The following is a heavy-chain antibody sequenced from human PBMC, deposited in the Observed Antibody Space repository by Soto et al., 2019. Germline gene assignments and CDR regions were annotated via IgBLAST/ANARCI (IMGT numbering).Heavy chain of an antibody. Sequence: QVQLQQWGAGLLKPSETLSLTCAVYGGSFSGYYWSWIRQPPGKGLEWIGEINHSGSNNYNPSLKSRVTISVDTSKNQFSLKLSSVTAADTAVYYCARGRVFGVVLLDYWGQGTLVTVSS. V-gene: IGHV4-34*01. CDR1: GGSFSGYY. CDR2: INHSGSN. CDR3: ARGRVFGVVLLDY. J-gene: IGHJ4*02. D-gene: IGHD3-3*01.